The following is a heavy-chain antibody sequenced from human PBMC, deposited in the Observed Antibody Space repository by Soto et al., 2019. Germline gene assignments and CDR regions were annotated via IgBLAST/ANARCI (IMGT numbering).Heavy chain of an antibody. V-gene: IGHV4-39*07. CDR1: GGSTRSSSYY. CDR3: ARDIAARGWFDP. Sequence: PSETLSLTCTVSGGSTRSSSYYWGWIRQPPGKGLEWIGYISYSGSTYYNPSLRSRVTISVDTSKNQFSLKLSSVTAADTAVYYCARDIAARGWFDPWGQGTLVTVSS. D-gene: IGHD6-6*01. J-gene: IGHJ5*02. CDR2: ISYSGST.